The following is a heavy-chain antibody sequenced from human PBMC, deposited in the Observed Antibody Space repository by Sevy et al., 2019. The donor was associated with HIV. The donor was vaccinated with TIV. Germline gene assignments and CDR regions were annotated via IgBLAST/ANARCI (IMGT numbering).Heavy chain of an antibody. D-gene: IGHD3-9*01. Sequence: SETLSLTCTVSGDSISSSPYYWGWIRQSHGKGLEWIGSIYYSGSTYYNPSLKSRVPISVDTSKNHFSLKLNSVTAADTAVYYCARQVGQLRFFDWSPGYFDYWSQGILVTVSS. CDR1: GDSISSSPYY. J-gene: IGHJ4*02. V-gene: IGHV4-39*01. CDR3: ARQVGQLRFFDWSPGYFDY. CDR2: IYYSGST.